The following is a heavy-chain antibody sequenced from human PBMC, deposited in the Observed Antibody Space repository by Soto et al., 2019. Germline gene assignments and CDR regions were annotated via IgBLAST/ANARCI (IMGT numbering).Heavy chain of an antibody. D-gene: IGHD2-15*01. CDR3: ASRHCSDGSCYKPGFDS. Sequence: SETLSLTCTVSGASLSSISYYWGWIRQPPGKGLEWVGSIFFTGNIYYNPSLKSRVTISVDTSRNQFSLMVNSVTAADTAVYYCASRHCSDGSCYKPGFDSWGQGALVTVSS. CDR1: GASLSSISYY. CDR2: IFFTGNI. V-gene: IGHV4-39*01. J-gene: IGHJ4*02.